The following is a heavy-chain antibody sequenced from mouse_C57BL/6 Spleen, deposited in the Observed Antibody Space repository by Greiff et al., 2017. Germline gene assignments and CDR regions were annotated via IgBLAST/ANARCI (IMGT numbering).Heavy chain of an antibody. V-gene: IGHV14-3*01. CDR2: IDPANGNT. CDR3: ARYYYGSSYSYFDY. CDR1: GFNIKNTY. D-gene: IGHD1-1*01. J-gene: IGHJ2*01. Sequence: VQLQQSVAELVRPGASVKLSCTASGFNIKNTYMHWVKQRPEQGLEWIGRIDPANGNTEYAPKFQGKATITADTSANTAYRQLSSLTSDDTAIYYCARYYYGSSYSYFDYWGQGTTLTVSS.